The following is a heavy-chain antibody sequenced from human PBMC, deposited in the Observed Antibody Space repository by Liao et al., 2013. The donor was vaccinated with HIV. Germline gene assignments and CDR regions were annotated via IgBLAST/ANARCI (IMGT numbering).Heavy chain of an antibody. CDR3: ARGGALDV. CDR1: GGSITSYY. D-gene: IGHD6-25*01. CDR2: IYSSGTT. Sequence: QVQLQESGPGLVKPSETLSLTCTLSGGSITSYYWNWIRQPAGKGLEWIGRIYSSGTTDYNPSLKSRVTMSVDMSKNQISLQLTSVTAADAAVYYCARGGALDVWGRGTTVIVS. V-gene: IGHV4-4*07. J-gene: IGHJ3*01.